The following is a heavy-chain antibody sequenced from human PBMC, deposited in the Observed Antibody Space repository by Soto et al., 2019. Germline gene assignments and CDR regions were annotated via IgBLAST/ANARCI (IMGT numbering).Heavy chain of an antibody. CDR3: ATDAYFNSRVFCFDC. CDR2: INPSGGST. J-gene: IGHJ4*01. D-gene: IGHD3-22*01. V-gene: IGHV1-46*01. CDR1: GYIFTNHY. Sequence: ASVKVSCKASGYIFTNHYIHWVRQAPGQGLEWMGIINPSGGSTNYLQKFQGRITMTRDTSTSTVYMELSSLRSEDTAVYFCATDAYFNSRVFCFDCWGHGTLVTVSS.